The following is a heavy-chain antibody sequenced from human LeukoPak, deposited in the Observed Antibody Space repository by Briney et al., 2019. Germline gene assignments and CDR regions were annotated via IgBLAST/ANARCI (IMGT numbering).Heavy chain of an antibody. CDR1: GFTFSDYY. CDR3: ARGVAAPTLWDY. J-gene: IGHJ4*02. Sequence: GGSLTLSCAPYGFTFSDYYMRWIRQPPGGGLEWDSYSSSSGSPIYYADSVKGRFTSSRDNAKNSLYLQMNSLRAEDTAVYYCARGVAAPTLWDYWGQGTLVTVSS. CDR2: SSSSGSPI. V-gene: IGHV3-11*01. D-gene: IGHD2-15*01.